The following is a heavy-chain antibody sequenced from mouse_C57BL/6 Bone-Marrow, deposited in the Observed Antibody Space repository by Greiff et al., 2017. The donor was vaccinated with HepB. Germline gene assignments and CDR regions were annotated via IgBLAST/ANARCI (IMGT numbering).Heavy chain of an antibody. V-gene: IGHV14-2*01. Sequence: EVQVVESGAELVKPGASVKLSCTASGFNIKDYYMHWVKQRTEQGLEWIGRIDPEDGETKYAPKFQGKATITADTSSNTAYLQLSSLTSEDTAVYYCARWPPYYKNRDAMDYWGQGTSVTVSS. CDR3: ARWPPYYKNRDAMDY. J-gene: IGHJ4*01. D-gene: IGHD2-12*01. CDR2: IDPEDGET. CDR1: GFNIKDYY.